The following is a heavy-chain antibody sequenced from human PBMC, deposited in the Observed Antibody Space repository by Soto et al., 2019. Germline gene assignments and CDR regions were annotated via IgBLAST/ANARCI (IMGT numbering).Heavy chain of an antibody. V-gene: IGHV4-30-2*01. Sequence: PSETLSLTCAVSGGSISSGGYSWSWIRQPPGKGLEWIGYIYHSGSTYYDPSLKSRVTISVDRSKNQFSLKLSSVTAADTAVYYCARESDAGSGSYYFDYWGQRTLVTVS. CDR3: ARESDAGSGSYYFDY. CDR1: GGSISSGGYS. CDR2: IYHSGST. J-gene: IGHJ4*02. D-gene: IGHD5-12*01.